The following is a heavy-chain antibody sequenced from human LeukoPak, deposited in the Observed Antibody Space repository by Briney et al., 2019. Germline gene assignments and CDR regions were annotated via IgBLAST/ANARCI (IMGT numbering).Heavy chain of an antibody. CDR3: ARDYAGSVVVTEFDY. Sequence: APVKVSCKASGYTFTGYYMHWVRQAPGQGLEWMGWINPNSGGTNYAQKFQGRVTMTRDTSISTAYMELSRLRSDDTAVYYCARDYAGSVVVTEFDYWGQGTLVTVSS. CDR1: GYTFTGYY. D-gene: IGHD2-21*02. V-gene: IGHV1-2*02. CDR2: INPNSGGT. J-gene: IGHJ4*02.